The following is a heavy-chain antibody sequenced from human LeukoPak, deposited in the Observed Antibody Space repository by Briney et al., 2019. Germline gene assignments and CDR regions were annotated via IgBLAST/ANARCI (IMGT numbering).Heavy chain of an antibody. J-gene: IGHJ4*02. CDR2: IYHSGST. CDR1: GGSISSSSYY. CDR3: ATSYCSGGSCYSIGY. D-gene: IGHD2-15*01. Sequence: SETLSLTCSVSGGSISSSSYYWGWIRQPPGKGLEWIGEIYHSGSTNYNPSLKSRVTISVDKSKNQFSLKLNSVTAADTAVYYCATSYCSGGSCYSIGYWGQGSLVTVSS. V-gene: IGHV4-39*07.